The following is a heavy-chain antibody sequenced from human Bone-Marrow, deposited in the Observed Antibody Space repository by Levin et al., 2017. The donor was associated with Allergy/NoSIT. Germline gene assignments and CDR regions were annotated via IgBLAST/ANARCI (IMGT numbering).Heavy chain of an antibody. J-gene: IGHJ4*02. CDR1: GGSVVGHY. Sequence: NASETLSLTCGVSGGSVVGHYWSWIRQSPGKGLEWIGEIHHGGSTNYSPSLQSRVTLSIDTPKNQFSLRLRSVTAADTGVYYCARGKTGELEWGFTAVFFDDWGQGTLVTVSS. CDR3: ARGKTGELEWGFTAVFFDD. D-gene: IGHD3-3*01. V-gene: IGHV4-34*01. CDR2: IHHGGST.